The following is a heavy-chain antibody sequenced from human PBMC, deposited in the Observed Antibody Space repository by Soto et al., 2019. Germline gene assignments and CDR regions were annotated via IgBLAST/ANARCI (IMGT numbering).Heavy chain of an antibody. CDR2: MSPSGAEK. Sequence: QIQLVESGGDVVQPGTSLRLSCAASGFSFSTNVLHWVRQAPGKGLEWVAVMSPSGAEKYYTDSVKGRFTISRDNSKNTLYLEMNSLTSDDTAVYYCALDIIPAAPDYFDYWGQGTLVTVSS. V-gene: IGHV3-30-3*01. J-gene: IGHJ4*02. CDR1: GFSFSTNV. CDR3: ALDIIPAAPDYFDY. D-gene: IGHD3-9*01.